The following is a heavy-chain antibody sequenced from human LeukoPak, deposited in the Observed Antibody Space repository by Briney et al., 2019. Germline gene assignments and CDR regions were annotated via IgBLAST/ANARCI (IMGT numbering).Heavy chain of an antibody. CDR3: ARGFDILTGSLLLEDAFDI. CDR1: GXSISSGGYS. V-gene: IGHV4-30-2*01. Sequence: SQTLSLTCAVSGXSISSGGYSWSWIRQPPGKGLEWIGYIYHSGSTCYNPSLKSRVTISIDRSKNQFSLKLSSVTAADTAVYYCARGFDILTGSLLLEDAFDIWGQWTMVTVSS. CDR2: IYHSGST. D-gene: IGHD3-9*01. J-gene: IGHJ3*02.